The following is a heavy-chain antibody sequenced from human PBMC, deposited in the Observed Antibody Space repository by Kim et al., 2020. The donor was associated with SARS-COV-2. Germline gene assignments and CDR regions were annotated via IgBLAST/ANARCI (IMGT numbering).Heavy chain of an antibody. V-gene: IGHV3-72*01. J-gene: IGHJ4*02. CDR2: T. D-gene: IGHD2-21*02. CDR3: ARVRSGGACHN. Sequence: TEYAASVKGRFTISRDDSKNSLYLQMNSLKTEDTAVYYCARVRSGGACHNWGQGILVTVSS.